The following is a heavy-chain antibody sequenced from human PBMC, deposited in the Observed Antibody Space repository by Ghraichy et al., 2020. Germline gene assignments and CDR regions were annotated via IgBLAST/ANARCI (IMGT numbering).Heavy chain of an antibody. CDR1: GVTSSSYW. V-gene: IGHV3-74*01. J-gene: IGHJ6*02. CDR2: IKSDGSSI. CDR3: VRATNWNYVMDV. D-gene: IGHD2-8*01. Sequence: GGLRLSCAAPGVTSSSYWMHWVRQAPGKGLVWVSRIKSDGSSIFYADSVKGRFTISRDNAKNTLYLQMNSLRAEDTAVYYCVRATNWNYVMDVWGQGTTVSVSS.